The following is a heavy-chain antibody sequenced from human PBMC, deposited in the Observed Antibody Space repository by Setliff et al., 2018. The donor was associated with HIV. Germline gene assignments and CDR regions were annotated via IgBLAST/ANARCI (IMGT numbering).Heavy chain of an antibody. Sequence: ASVKVSCKASGYIFTSYGISWVRQAPGQGLEWMGWISAYNGNTNYAQKFQGRVSMTIDTSTSTAYMGLRSLRPDDTAVYFCARDPSSGIYYDSSGQYFQN. CDR3: ARDPSSGIYYDSSGQYFQN. CDR1: GYIFTSYG. D-gene: IGHD3-22*01. J-gene: IGHJ1*01. V-gene: IGHV1-18*01. CDR2: ISAYNGNT.